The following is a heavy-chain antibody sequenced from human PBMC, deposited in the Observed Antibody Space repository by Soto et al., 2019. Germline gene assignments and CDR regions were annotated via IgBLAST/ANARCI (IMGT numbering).Heavy chain of an antibody. V-gene: IGHV3-13*01. CDR3: ARGDPLNYGSYPYWHYYGMDV. CDR2: ITTTGDT. CDR1: GFIVLSYH. D-gene: IGHD2-8*02. J-gene: IGHJ6*02. Sequence: QHSGSVRLCDASCGFIVLSYHVHWVRQAPGKGLEWGSVITTTGDTYYAASVEGRFTISRENAENSLYLQMNSLRAEDAAVYYCARGDPLNYGSYPYWHYYGMDVWGRGTTVTVSS.